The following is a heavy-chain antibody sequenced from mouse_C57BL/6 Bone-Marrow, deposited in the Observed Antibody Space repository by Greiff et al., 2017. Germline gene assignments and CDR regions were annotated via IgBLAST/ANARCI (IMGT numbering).Heavy chain of an antibody. V-gene: IGHV14-4*01. CDR1: GFNIKDDY. J-gene: IGHJ2*01. CDR3: TRDYGSSPDY. CDR2: IDPENGDT. Sequence: VQLQQSGAELVRPGASVKLSCTASGFNIKDDYMHWVKQRPEQGLEWIGWIDPENGDTEYASKFQGKATITADTSSNTAYLQLSSLTSEDTAVYYCTRDYGSSPDYWGQGTTRTVSS. D-gene: IGHD1-1*01.